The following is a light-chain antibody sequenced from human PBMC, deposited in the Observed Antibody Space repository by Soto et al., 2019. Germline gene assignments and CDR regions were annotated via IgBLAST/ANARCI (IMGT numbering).Light chain of an antibody. CDR2: EVT. Sequence: QSVLTQPASVSGSPGQSITISCTGTSSDVGAYNYVSWYQHHPGKVPKLLIYEVTNRPSGVSDRFSGSKSGNTASLTISGLQAEDEADYYCISKRDSSTLFAFGTGTKVTVL. CDR3: ISKRDSSTLFA. CDR1: SSDVGAYNY. J-gene: IGLJ1*01. V-gene: IGLV2-14*01.